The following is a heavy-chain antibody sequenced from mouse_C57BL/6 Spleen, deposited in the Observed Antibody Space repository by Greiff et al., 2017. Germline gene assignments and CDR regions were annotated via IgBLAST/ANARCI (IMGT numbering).Heavy chain of an antibody. Sequence: QVQLQQPGAELVKPGASVKMSCKASGYTFTSYWITWVKQRPGQGLEWIGDIYPGSGSTNYNEKFKSKATLTVDTSSSTAYMQLSSLTSEDSAVYYCARENGSSSRFDYWGQGTTLTVSS. CDR3: ARENGSSSRFDY. V-gene: IGHV1-55*01. CDR1: GYTFTSYW. CDR2: IYPGSGST. J-gene: IGHJ2*01. D-gene: IGHD1-1*01.